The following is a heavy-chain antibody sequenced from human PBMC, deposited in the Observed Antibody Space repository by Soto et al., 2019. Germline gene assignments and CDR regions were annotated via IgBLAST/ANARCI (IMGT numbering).Heavy chain of an antibody. J-gene: IGHJ4*02. CDR2: ITWNGGTI. Sequence: PGGSLRLSCAVSGFAFDDYVMHWVRQPPGRGLEWVSGITWNGGTIRYVDSVKGRFTISRDNAENSLYLQMNSLRAEDTAVYYCARGSAYSDYDLEYWGQGTLVTVSS. V-gene: IGHV3-9*01. CDR3: ARGSAYSDYDLEY. CDR1: GFAFDDYV. D-gene: IGHD4-17*01.